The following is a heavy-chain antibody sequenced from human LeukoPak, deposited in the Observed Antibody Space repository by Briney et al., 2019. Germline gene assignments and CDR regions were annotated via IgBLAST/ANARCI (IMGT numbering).Heavy chain of an antibody. CDR3: ARDPYDTDAFDI. D-gene: IGHD3-22*01. V-gene: IGHV1-18*01. J-gene: IGHJ3*02. Sequence: ASVKVSCKASGYTFTNYAISWVRQAPGQGLEWMGWISVYNGNTNYAQKLQGRVTMTTDTSTSTAYMELRSLRSDDTAAYYCARDPYDTDAFDIWGQGTMVTVSS. CDR2: ISVYNGNT. CDR1: GYTFTNYA.